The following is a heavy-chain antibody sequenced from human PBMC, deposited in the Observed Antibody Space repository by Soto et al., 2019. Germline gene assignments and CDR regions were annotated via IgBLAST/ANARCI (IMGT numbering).Heavy chain of an antibody. D-gene: IGHD6-19*01. J-gene: IGHJ6*03. V-gene: IGHV1-18*01. CDR1: GYRFTGFG. CDR3: ASGQSPVAGNYSYMDV. CDR2: INPYTGHT. Sequence: QVPLVQSGGEVKKPGASVRVSCKASGYRFTGFGINWVRQAPGQGLEWMGGINPYTGHTNYAQKLQDRVIMTTETSTSTAYLDLRTLRSDDTALYFCASGQSPVAGNYSYMDVWGRWTTVIVSS.